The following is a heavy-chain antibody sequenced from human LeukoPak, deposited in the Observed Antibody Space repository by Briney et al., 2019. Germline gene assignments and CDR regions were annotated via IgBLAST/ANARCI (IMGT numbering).Heavy chain of an antibody. CDR3: ARLVGASGPADYYYYMDV. D-gene: IGHD1-26*01. J-gene: IGHJ6*03. CDR2: IYPGDSDT. Sequence: GESLKISCKGSGYSFTSYWIGWVRQMPGKGLEWMGIIYPGDSDTRYSPSFQGQVTISADKSISTAYLQWSSLKASDTAMYYCARLVGASGPADYYYYMDVWGKGTTVTVSS. V-gene: IGHV5-51*01. CDR1: GYSFTSYW.